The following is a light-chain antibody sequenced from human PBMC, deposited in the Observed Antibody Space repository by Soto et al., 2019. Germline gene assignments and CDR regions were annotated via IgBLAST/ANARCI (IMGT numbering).Light chain of an antibody. J-gene: IGKJ5*01. V-gene: IGKV1-33*01. CDR2: DAA. Sequence: DIQMTQSPPSLSASVGDRVTITCRASQDINNYLKWYQQKAGKAPKLLIYDAANLETGGPSRFSGSGSGTDFIFTISSLQPEDVATYYCQQHDNLPPTFGHGTRLEIK. CDR1: QDINNY. CDR3: QQHDNLPPT.